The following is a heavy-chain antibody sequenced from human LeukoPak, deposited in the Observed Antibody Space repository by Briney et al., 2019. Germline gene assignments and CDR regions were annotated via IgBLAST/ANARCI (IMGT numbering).Heavy chain of an antibody. CDR1: GFTFSSYS. Sequence: GGSLRLSCAASGFTFSSYSMNWVRQAPGKGLEWVSSISSSSSYIYYADSVKGRFTISRDNAKNSLYLQMNSLRAEDTAVYYCARDRLEADYYGSGSSYYYYGMDVWGQGTTVTVSS. D-gene: IGHD3-10*01. CDR3: ARDRLEADYYGSGSSYYYYGMDV. CDR2: ISSSSSYI. J-gene: IGHJ6*02. V-gene: IGHV3-21*01.